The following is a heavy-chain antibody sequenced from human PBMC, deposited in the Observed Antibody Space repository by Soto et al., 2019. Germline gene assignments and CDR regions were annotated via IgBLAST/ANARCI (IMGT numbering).Heavy chain of an antibody. Sequence: QVQLVESGGGVVQPGRSLRLSCAASGFTFSSYGMHWVRQAPGKGLEWVAVISYDGSNKYYADSVKGRFTISRDNSKNTLYLQMNSLRAEDTAVYYCAKXXSDDYWYFDLWGRGTLVTVSS. D-gene: IGHD2-21*02. CDR3: AKXXSDDYWYFDL. CDR2: ISYDGSNK. J-gene: IGHJ2*01. CDR1: GFTFSSYG. V-gene: IGHV3-30*18.